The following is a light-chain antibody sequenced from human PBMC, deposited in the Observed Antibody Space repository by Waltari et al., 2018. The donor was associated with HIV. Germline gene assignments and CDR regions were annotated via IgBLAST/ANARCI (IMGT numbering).Light chain of an antibody. CDR3: SSYTSSISLVV. J-gene: IGLJ3*02. CDR2: EVA. CDR1: SSDIGGYDY. V-gene: IGLV2-14*01. Sequence: QSALTQPASVSGSLGQSITLSCTGTSSDIGGYDYVYWYQQHPGRAPKLLIFEVANRPSGVSSRFSASKSGNTASLTISGLQAEDEADYYCSSYTSSISLVVFGGGTKLTVL.